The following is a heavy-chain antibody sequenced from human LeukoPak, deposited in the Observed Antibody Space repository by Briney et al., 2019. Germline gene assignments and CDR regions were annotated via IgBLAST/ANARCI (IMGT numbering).Heavy chain of an antibody. CDR2: IYTSGST. D-gene: IGHD6-6*01. J-gene: IGHJ5*02. CDR1: GGSISSYY. Sequence: SETLSLTCTVSGGSISSYYWSWIRQPAGKGLEWIGRIYTSGSTNYNPSLKSRVTMSVDTSKNQFSLKLSSVTAADTAVYYCASVKYSSSSNWFDPWGQGTLVTVSS. V-gene: IGHV4-4*07. CDR3: ASVKYSSSSNWFDP.